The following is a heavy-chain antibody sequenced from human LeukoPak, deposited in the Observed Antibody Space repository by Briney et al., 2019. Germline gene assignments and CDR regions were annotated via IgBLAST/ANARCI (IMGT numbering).Heavy chain of an antibody. CDR1: GYSISSGYY. D-gene: IGHD2-15*01. V-gene: IGHV4-38-2*02. CDR2: IYYSGST. Sequence: SETLSLTCTVSGYSISSGYYWGWIRQSPGKGLEWIGSIYYSGSTYYNPSLKSRVTISVDTSKNQFSLKLSSVTAADTAVYYCARALILGYCSGGSCYYRPYFDYWGQGTLVTVSS. CDR3: ARALILGYCSGGSCYYRPYFDY. J-gene: IGHJ4*02.